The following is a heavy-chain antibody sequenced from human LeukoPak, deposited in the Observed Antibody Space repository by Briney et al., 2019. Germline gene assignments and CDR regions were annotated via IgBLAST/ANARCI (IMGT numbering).Heavy chain of an antibody. V-gene: IGHV1-18*01. CDR2: ISAYNGNT. CDR1: GYTFTSYG. J-gene: IGHJ4*02. D-gene: IGHD4-11*01. Sequence: GASVKVSCKASGYTFTSYGISWVRQAPGQGVEWMGWISAYNGNTNYAQNLQGRVSMTTDTSTSTAYMELRSLRSDDTAVYYCARGTSSYSDYNSFDYWGQGTLVSVSS. CDR3: ARGTSSYSDYNSFDY.